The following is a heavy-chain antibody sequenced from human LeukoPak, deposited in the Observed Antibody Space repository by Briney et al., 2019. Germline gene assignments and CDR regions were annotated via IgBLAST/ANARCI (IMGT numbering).Heavy chain of an antibody. J-gene: IGHJ4*02. CDR1: GYTFTDYY. CDR2: INPNSGGT. D-gene: IGHD5-24*01. Sequence: ASVKVSCKASGYTFTDYYMHWVRQAPGQGLEWMGWINPNSGGTTYAQRFQGRVTMTRDASISTAYTELSSLISDDTAVYYCARMATATDYWGQGTLVTVSS. CDR3: ARMATATDY. V-gene: IGHV1-2*02.